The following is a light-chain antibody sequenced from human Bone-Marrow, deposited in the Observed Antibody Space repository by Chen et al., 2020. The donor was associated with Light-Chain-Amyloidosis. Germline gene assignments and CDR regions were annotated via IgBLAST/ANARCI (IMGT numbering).Light chain of an antibody. V-gene: IGLV2-14*01. CDR1: SSDVGGDNH. Sequence: QSALTQPSPVSGSPGQATTISCTGTSSDVGGDNHVSWYQQHPDKAPKLMIYEVTNRPSWVPDRFSGSKSGNTASLTISGLQTEDEADYFCSSYTITNTLVFGSGTRVTVL. CDR2: EVT. J-gene: IGLJ1*01. CDR3: SSYTITNTLV.